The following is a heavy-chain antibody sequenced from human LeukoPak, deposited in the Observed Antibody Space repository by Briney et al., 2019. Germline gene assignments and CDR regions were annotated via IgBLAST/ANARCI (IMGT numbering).Heavy chain of an antibody. CDR3: ATEGYYDSREFDY. CDR2: IKEDGSEK. CDR1: GFTFSSYW. V-gene: IGHV3-7*04. J-gene: IGHJ4*02. D-gene: IGHD3-22*01. Sequence: GGSLRLSCAASGFTFSSYWMSWVRQAPGKGLEWVANIKEDGSEKYDVDAVKGRFTISRDNAKNSLHLQMDSLRAEDTAVYYCATEGYYDSREFDYWGQGTLVTVSS.